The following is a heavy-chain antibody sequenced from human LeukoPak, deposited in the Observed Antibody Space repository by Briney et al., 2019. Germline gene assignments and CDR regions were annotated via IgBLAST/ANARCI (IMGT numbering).Heavy chain of an antibody. Sequence: SETLSLTCTVSGGSISSYYWSWIRQPAGKGLEWIGRIYTSGSTNYNPSLKSRVTMSVDTSKNQFSLKLNSVTAADTAVYYCARDGVAPKKYCSSTSCPNWFDPWGQGTLVTVSS. D-gene: IGHD2-2*01. CDR2: IYTSGST. J-gene: IGHJ5*02. V-gene: IGHV4-4*07. CDR3: ARDGVAPKKYCSSTSCPNWFDP. CDR1: GGSISSYY.